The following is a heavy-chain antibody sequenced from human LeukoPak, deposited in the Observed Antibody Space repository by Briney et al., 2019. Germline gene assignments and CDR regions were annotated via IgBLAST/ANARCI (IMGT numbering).Heavy chain of an antibody. D-gene: IGHD6-13*01. CDR1: GYTFTSYG. CDR2: ISAYNGNT. Sequence: ASVKVSCKASGYTFTSYGISWVRQAPGQGLEWMGWISAYNGNTNYAQKLQGRVTMTTDTSTSTAYMELSSLRSEDTAVYYCARASETAAAFDYWGQGTLVTVSS. V-gene: IGHV1-18*01. CDR3: ARASETAAAFDY. J-gene: IGHJ4*02.